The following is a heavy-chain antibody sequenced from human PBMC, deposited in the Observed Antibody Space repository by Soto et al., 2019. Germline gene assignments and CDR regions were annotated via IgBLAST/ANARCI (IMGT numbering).Heavy chain of an antibody. CDR2: MNPNSGTT. CDR3: AREHSSSWRFDY. Sequence: QVQLVQSGAEVKKPGASVKVSCKASGYTFTSYDINWVRQATGQGLEWMGWMNPNSGTTGYAQKFQGRVTMTRNTSMSTAYMELSSLRSEDTAVYYCAREHSSSWRFDYWGQGTLVTVSS. CDR1: GYTFTSYD. J-gene: IGHJ4*02. D-gene: IGHD6-13*01. V-gene: IGHV1-8*01.